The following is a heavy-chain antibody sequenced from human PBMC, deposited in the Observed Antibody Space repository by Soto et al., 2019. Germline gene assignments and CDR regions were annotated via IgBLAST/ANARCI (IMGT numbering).Heavy chain of an antibody. CDR1: GGSISSSSYY. Sequence: SETLSLTCTVSGGSISSSSYYWGWIRQPPGQGLEWIGSIYYSGSTYYNPSLKSRVTISVDTSKNQFSLKLSSVTAADTAVYYWASRTWGFLEWYYFDYWGQGTLVTVSS. J-gene: IGHJ4*02. D-gene: IGHD3-3*01. CDR3: ASRTWGFLEWYYFDY. V-gene: IGHV4-39*07. CDR2: IYYSGST.